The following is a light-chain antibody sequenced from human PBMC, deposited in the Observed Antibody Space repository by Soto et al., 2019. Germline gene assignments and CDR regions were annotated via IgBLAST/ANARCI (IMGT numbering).Light chain of an antibody. Sequence: EIVMTQSPATLYVSTGETATLSCRASQYVSNKVAWYQRNPGQAPSLLILGASARATGVPARFSGSVSGTEFTLSISSLQSEDFAVYYCKQYKEWPPFTFGQGTRLQIK. CDR3: KQYKEWPPFT. CDR2: GAS. CDR1: QYVSNK. V-gene: IGKV3-15*01. J-gene: IGKJ5*01.